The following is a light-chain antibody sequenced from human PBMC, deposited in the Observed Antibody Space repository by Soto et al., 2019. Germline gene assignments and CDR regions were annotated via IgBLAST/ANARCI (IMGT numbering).Light chain of an antibody. V-gene: IGLV2-8*01. CDR1: SSYVGAYVY. CDR3: SSHAHRNNSV. J-gene: IGLJ1*01. CDR2: EVS. Sequence: SVLTQPPSPSGPPGQSVTISCTGTSSYVGAYVYGAWYQQHPGKPPKLLIYEVSKPPSGVPDRFSGFKSGNTAYLTDSGLQAVYEPDYGYSSHAHRNNSVFAAETKVT.